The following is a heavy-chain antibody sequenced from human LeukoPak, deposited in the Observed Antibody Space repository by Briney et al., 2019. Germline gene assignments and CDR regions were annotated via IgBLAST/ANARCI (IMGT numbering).Heavy chain of an antibody. J-gene: IGHJ4*02. V-gene: IGHV4-34*01. CDR3: VRHDGRGGATMGSLDS. D-gene: IGHD5-12*01. CDR1: GGPFSGYY. CDR2: INHSGST. Sequence: PSETLSLTCAVYGGPFSGYYWSWIRQPPGKGLEWIGEINHSGSTNYNPSLNSRVTISVDTSKNQFSLQLNSVTAADTAVYYCVRHDGRGGATMGSLDSWGQGSLVTVSS.